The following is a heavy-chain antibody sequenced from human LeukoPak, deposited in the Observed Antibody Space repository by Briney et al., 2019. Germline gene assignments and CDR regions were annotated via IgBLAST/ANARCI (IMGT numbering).Heavy chain of an antibody. J-gene: IGHJ4*02. CDR2: INQDGSEK. CDR3: ARERDGRFFDY. D-gene: IGHD5-24*01. V-gene: IGHV3-7*01. CDR1: GFTFSRSA. Sequence: HPGGSLRLSCAASGFTFSRSAMSWVRQAPGKGLEWVANINQDGSEKYFVDSVRGRFTISRDNSKNSLHLQMNTLRAEDTAVYYCARERDGRFFDYWGQGTLVTVSS.